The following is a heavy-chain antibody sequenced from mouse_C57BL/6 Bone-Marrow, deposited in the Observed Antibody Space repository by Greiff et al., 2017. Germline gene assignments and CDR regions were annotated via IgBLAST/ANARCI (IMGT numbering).Heavy chain of an antibody. CDR1: GHTFTSYW. CDR3: APRNLYDGYSDY. D-gene: IGHD2-3*01. Sequence: QVQLQQPGAELVKPGASVKMSCKASGHTFTSYWITWVKQRPGQGLEWIGDIYPGSGSTNYNEKFKSKATLTVDTSSSTAYMQLSSLTSEDSAVYYCAPRNLYDGYSDYWGQGTTLTVSS. J-gene: IGHJ2*01. V-gene: IGHV1-55*01. CDR2: IYPGSGST.